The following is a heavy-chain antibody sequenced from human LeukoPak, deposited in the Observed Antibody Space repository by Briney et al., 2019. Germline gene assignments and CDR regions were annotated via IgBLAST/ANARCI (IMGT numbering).Heavy chain of an antibody. CDR2: ISSSSSYI. CDR1: GFTFSSYS. Sequence: PGGSLRLSCAASGFTFSSYSMNWVRQAPGKGLEWVSSISSSSSYIYYADSVKGRFTISRDNAKNSPYLQMNSLRAEDTAVYYCARDFKNAFDIWGQGTMVTVSS. J-gene: IGHJ3*02. CDR3: ARDFKNAFDI. V-gene: IGHV3-21*01.